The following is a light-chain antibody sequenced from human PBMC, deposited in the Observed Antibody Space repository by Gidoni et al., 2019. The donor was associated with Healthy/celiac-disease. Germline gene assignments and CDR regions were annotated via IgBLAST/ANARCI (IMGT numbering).Light chain of an antibody. J-gene: IGKJ1*01. Sequence: DIVMTQSPLSLLVTRGEPASISCRSSQSLLHSNGYNSLDWYLQKPGQSPQLLIYLGSNRASGVPDRFSGSGSGTDFTLKISRVEAEDVGVYYCMQPLQTPRTFGQGTKVEIK. V-gene: IGKV2-28*01. CDR3: MQPLQTPRT. CDR1: QSLLHSNGYNS. CDR2: LGS.